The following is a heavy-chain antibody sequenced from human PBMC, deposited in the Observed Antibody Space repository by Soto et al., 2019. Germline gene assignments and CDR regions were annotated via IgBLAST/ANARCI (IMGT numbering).Heavy chain of an antibody. J-gene: IGHJ6*02. CDR1: GGTFSSYA. V-gene: IGHV1-69*13. Sequence: SVKVSCKASGGTFSSYAISWVRQAPGQGLEWMGGIIPIFGTANYAQKFQGRVTITADESTSTAYMELSSLRSEDTAVYYCARTCGGDCYSSHYYYGMDVWGQGTTVTVSS. D-gene: IGHD2-21*02. CDR3: ARTCGGDCYSSHYYYGMDV. CDR2: IIPIFGTA.